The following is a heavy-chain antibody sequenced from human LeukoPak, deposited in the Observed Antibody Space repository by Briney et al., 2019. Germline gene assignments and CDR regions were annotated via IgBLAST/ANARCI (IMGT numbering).Heavy chain of an antibody. V-gene: IGHV1-18*01. Sequence: GASVKVSCKASGYTFTSYDINWVRQAPGQGLEWMGWMNPNNGNTGYAQNLQGRVTMTTDKSTSTAYMELRSLRSDDTAVYYCARDRTIAVAGAGYWGQGTLVTVSS. D-gene: IGHD6-19*01. CDR3: ARDRTIAVAGAGY. CDR2: MNPNNGNT. J-gene: IGHJ4*02. CDR1: GYTFTSYD.